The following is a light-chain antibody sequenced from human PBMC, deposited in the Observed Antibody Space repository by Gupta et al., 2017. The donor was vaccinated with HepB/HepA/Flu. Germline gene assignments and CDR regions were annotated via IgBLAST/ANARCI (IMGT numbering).Light chain of an antibody. Sequence: EIVLTQSPGTLSLSPGERVTLSCRASQPVATSYLAWYQQKPGQAPRLLIYGTSTRASGIPDRFSGSGSGTDFALTISRLEPEDFAVYYCQQQGNTPILTCGGGTKVEIK. CDR1: QPVATSY. V-gene: IGKV3-20*01. CDR3: QQQGNTPILT. J-gene: IGKJ4*01. CDR2: GTS.